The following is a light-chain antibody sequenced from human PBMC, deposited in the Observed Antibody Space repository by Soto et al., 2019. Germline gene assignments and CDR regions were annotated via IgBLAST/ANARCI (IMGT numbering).Light chain of an antibody. CDR2: EAS. CDR1: QTIAIY. J-gene: IGKJ1*01. CDR3: QQSYNIPQT. V-gene: IGKV1-39*01. Sequence: DIQMTQSPSSLSASVGDTVTITCRASQTIAIYLKWYQQKPGKAPNLLIYEASSLQSGVPSRFTGRGSGTDFSLTISSLQPEDFATYYCQQSYNIPQTFGQGTRVEIK.